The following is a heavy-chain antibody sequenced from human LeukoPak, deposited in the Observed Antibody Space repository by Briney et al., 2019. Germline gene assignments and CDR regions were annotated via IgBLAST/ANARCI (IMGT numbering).Heavy chain of an antibody. D-gene: IGHD3-22*01. J-gene: IGHJ3*02. Sequence: SETLSLTCTVSGGSISGHYWSWIRLPPGKGLEWIGYFYYNGNTYYHPSLKSRLTISLDTSKNQFSLNLSSVTAADTAVYFCATDSSGYTEAFDIWGQGTMVAVSS. CDR1: GGSISGHY. V-gene: IGHV4-59*11. CDR2: FYYNGNT. CDR3: ATDSSGYTEAFDI.